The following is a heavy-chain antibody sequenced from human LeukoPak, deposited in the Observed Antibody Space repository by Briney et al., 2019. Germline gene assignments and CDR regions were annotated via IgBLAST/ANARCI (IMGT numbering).Heavy chain of an antibody. CDR3: ARDSTRSAFDI. CDR2: IKSGGGT. V-gene: IGHV3-53*01. J-gene: IGHJ3*02. Sequence: WGSLRLSCAASDFNVRGNDMTWVRQAPGKGLEWVSVIKSGGGTYYADSVKGRFTISRDNPKNALYLQMNSLRAEDTAIYYCARDSTRSAFDIWGQGTMVTVSS. CDR1: DFNVRGND.